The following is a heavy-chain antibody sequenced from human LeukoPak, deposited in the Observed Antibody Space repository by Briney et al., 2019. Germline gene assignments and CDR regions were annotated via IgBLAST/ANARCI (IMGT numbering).Heavy chain of an antibody. CDR1: GFTFSNNV. V-gene: IGHV3-69-1*01. CDR3: ATGKHYYDSSGYYFYYFDY. CDR2: VSRSGSI. D-gene: IGHD3-22*01. J-gene: IGHJ4*02. Sequence: PGGSLRLSCAASGFTFSNNVMSWVRQAPGKGLEWVSSVSRSGSIYYADSVKGRFTISRDNAKNSLYLQMNSLRADDTAVYYCATGKHYYDSSGYYFYYFDYWGQGTLVTVSS.